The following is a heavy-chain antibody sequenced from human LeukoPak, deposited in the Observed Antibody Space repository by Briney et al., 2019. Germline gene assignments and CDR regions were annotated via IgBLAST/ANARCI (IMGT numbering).Heavy chain of an antibody. CDR2: INSGGSGT. Sequence: GGSLGLSCAASGFAFSSNWMHWVRQTPGKGLVWVSRINSGGSGTSYAASVEGRFTISRDNAKNTLHLQMNSLRVEDTAVYYCATSLGPLTEYWGQGTLVTVSS. V-gene: IGHV3-74*01. J-gene: IGHJ4*02. CDR1: GFAFSSNW. D-gene: IGHD7-27*01. CDR3: ATSLGPLTEY.